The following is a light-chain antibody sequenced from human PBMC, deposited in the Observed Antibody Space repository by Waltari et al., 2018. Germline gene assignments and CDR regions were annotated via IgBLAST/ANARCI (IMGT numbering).Light chain of an antibody. CDR2: AAS. Sequence: AIRMTQSPSSFPASTRDSATITCQAIQHIAGYLAWYQQKPGKAPKLLIYAASTLQSGVPSRFSGSGSGTDFTLTISCLQSEDFATYYCQQYYSDPLTFGGGTKVEIK. CDR3: QQYYSDPLT. V-gene: IGKV1-8*01. CDR1: QHIAGY. J-gene: IGKJ4*01.